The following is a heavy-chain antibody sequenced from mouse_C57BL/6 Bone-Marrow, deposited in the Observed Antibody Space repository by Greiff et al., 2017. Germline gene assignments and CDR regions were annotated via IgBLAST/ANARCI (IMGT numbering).Heavy chain of an antibody. J-gene: IGHJ3*01. D-gene: IGHD1-1*01. CDR2: IYPRSGNT. V-gene: IGHV1-81*01. Sequence: QVQLQQSGAELARPGASVKLSCKASGYTFTSYGISWVKQRTGQGLEWIGEIYPRSGNTYYNEKFKGKATLTADKSSSTAYMEPRSLTSENSASYFCARGPYYGSSYAGFAYWGQGTLVTVSA. CDR1: GYTFTSYG. CDR3: ARGPYYGSSYAGFAY.